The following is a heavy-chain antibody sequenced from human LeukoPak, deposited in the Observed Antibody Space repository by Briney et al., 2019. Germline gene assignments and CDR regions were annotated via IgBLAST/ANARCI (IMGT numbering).Heavy chain of an antibody. D-gene: IGHD2-2*01. J-gene: IGHJ4*02. Sequence: PSETPSLTCAVSSYSISSGYYWGWIRQPPGEGLEWIGSIYHGGSTYYNPSLKSRVTMSVDTSKNQFSLKLSSVTAADTAVYYCARAYCTTTSCYGRYFDYWGQGTLVTVSS. CDR2: IYHGGST. V-gene: IGHV4-38-2*01. CDR3: ARAYCTTTSCYGRYFDY. CDR1: SYSISSGYY.